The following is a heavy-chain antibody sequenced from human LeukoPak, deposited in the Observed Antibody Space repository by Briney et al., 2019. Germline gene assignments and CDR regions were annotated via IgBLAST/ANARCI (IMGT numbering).Heavy chain of an antibody. V-gene: IGHV3-21*01. CDR2: ISSSSSYI. J-gene: IGHJ5*02. D-gene: IGHD1-26*01. CDR3: ARDREDGGWFDP. CDR1: GFTFSSYS. Sequence: PGGSLSLSCAASGFTFSSYSMNWVRPAPGKGLEWVSSISSSSSYIYYADSVKGRFTISRDNAKNSLYLQMNSLRAEDTAVYYCARDREDGGWFDPWGQGTLVTVSS.